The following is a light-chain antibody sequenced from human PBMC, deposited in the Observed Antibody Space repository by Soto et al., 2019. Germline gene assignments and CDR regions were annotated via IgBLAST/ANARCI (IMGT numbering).Light chain of an antibody. J-gene: IGKJ4*01. V-gene: IGKV1-39*01. CDR1: QRISTF. Sequence: DIQMTQSPSSLSAFVGDSVTITCHASQRISTFLNWYHQKPWKAPKLLIYSASYLQSGVPSTFSGSGSGTDCTLSIVTLQPEDFGNYYCQQSYRLPLTFGGGTKVEI. CDR2: SAS. CDR3: QQSYRLPLT.